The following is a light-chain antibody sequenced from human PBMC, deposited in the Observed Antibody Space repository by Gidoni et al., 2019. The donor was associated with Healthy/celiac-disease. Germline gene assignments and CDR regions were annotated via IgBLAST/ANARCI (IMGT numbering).Light chain of an antibody. V-gene: IGKV3-15*01. CDR3: QQYNDLPPFT. Sequence: EIVMTQSPATLSVSPGERATLACRASQSVSSNLAWYQQKPGQAPRLLIYGASTRATGIPASFSGSGSGTEFTLTNRRLPSENFASYCCQQYNDLPPFTFGPGTKVDIK. CDR1: QSVSSN. J-gene: IGKJ3*01. CDR2: GAS.